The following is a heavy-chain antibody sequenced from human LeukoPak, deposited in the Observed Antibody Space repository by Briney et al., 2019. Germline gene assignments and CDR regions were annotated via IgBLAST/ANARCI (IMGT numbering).Heavy chain of an antibody. CDR1: GGSISSYY. V-gene: IGHV4-59*05. J-gene: IGHJ4*02. CDR2: IYYSGST. D-gene: IGHD3-16*01. Sequence: SETLSLTCTVSGGSISSYYWSWIRQPPGKGLEWIGSIYYSGSTYYNPSLKSRVTISVDTSKNQSSLKLSSVTAADTAVYYCARWGAMATFDYWGQGTLVTVSS. CDR3: ARWGAMATFDY.